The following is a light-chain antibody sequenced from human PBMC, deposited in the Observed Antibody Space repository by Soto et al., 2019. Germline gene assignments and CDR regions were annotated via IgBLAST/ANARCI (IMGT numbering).Light chain of an antibody. V-gene: IGKV3-15*01. CDR2: GAS. CDR1: QSVSSN. CDR3: QQYNNWWT. Sequence: EIVMTQSPATLSVSPGERATLSCRASQSVSSNLAWYQQKPGQAPRLLIYGASTRATGIPARSSGSGSGTEFTLTISSLQSEDFAVYYCQQYNNWWTFGQGTKVDNK. J-gene: IGKJ1*01.